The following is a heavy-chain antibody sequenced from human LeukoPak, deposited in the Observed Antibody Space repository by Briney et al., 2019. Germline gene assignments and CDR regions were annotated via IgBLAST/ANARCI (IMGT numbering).Heavy chain of an antibody. V-gene: IGHV4-34*01. CDR1: GGSFSGYY. J-gene: IGHJ4*02. Sequence: SETLSLTCAVYGGSFSGYYWSWIRQPPGKGLEWIGEIDHSGSTNYNPSLKSRVTISVDTSKNQFSLKLSSVTAADTAVYYCARGSVAGTDYWGQGTLVTVSS. CDR3: ARGSVAGTDY. CDR2: IDHSGST. D-gene: IGHD6-19*01.